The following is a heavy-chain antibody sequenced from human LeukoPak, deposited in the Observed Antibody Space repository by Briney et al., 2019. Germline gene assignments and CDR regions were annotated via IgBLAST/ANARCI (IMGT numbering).Heavy chain of an antibody. CDR2: IYPGDSDT. D-gene: IGHD2-15*01. J-gene: IGHJ3*02. CDR3: ARPPIYCSGGSCPTPDAFDI. V-gene: IGHV5-51*01. CDR1: GYSFTSYW. Sequence: GESLKISCKGSGYSFTSYWIGWVRQMPGKGLEWMGIIYPGDSDTRYSPSFQGQVTISADKSISTAYLQWSSLKASDTAMYYCARPPIYCSGGSCPTPDAFDIWGQGTMVTVSS.